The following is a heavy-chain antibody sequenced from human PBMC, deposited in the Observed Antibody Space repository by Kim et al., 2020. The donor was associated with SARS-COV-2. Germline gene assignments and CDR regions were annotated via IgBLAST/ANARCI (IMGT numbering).Heavy chain of an antibody. CDR1: GFTFSSYA. Sequence: GGSLRLSCAASGFTFSSYAMSWVRQAPGKGLEWVSAISGSGGSTYYADSVKGRFTISRDNSKNTLYLQMNSLRAEDTAVYYCAKHYYDSSGPPYGYWGQGTLVTVSS. CDR2: ISGSGGST. V-gene: IGHV3-23*01. J-gene: IGHJ4*02. CDR3: AKHYYDSSGPPYGY. D-gene: IGHD3-22*01.